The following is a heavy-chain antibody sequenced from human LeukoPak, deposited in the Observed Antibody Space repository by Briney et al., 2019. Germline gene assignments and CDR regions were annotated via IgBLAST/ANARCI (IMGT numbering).Heavy chain of an antibody. J-gene: IGHJ4*02. CDR1: GFDFTFYS. V-gene: IGHV3-30*04. Sequence: PGGSLRLSCAASGFDFTFYSMHWIRQAPGKGLEWVAAIFHDSRNEFYGDSVKGRFTISKDNSKNTLYLQMHSLRLEDTAVYYCARVGMGYRIFSGIDYWGQGTLVTVSS. CDR2: IFHDSRNE. CDR3: ARVGMGYRIFSGIDY. D-gene: IGHD2/OR15-2a*01.